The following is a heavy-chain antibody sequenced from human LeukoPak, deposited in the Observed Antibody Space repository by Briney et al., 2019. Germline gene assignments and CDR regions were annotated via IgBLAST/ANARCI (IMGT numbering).Heavy chain of an antibody. D-gene: IGHD6-13*01. V-gene: IGHV3-7*01. CDR3: ATAYWYRHDY. CDR1: GFNFNYYF. Sequence: GGSLRLSCATSGFNFNYYFMAWVRQAPGKGLEWLATIDKDGSGTEYIDSVRGRFTISRDNTKKSIHLQMSSLSADDTAVYFWATAYWYRHDYWGKGTLVTVSS. J-gene: IGHJ4*02. CDR2: IDKDGSGT.